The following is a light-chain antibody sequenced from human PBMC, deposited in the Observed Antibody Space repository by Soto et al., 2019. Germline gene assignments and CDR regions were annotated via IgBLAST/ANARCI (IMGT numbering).Light chain of an antibody. CDR3: QQYDSSYT. J-gene: IGKJ2*01. V-gene: IGKV3-20*01. CDR1: QTIANNF. CDR2: GAS. Sequence: EIVSTQSPGTVSSSPGERVTLSCRASQTIANNFLAWYQHRPGQAPRVVVYGASSRATGIPDRFSGSGSGTEFTLTISRLEPEDFAVYYCQQYDSSYTFGQGTKLE.